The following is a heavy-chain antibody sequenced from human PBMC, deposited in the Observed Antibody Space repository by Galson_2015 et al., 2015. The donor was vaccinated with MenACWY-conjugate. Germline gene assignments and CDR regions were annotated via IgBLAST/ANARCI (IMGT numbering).Heavy chain of an antibody. J-gene: IGHJ6*01. Sequence: SVKISCKASGSKFTHYAMHWVRQAPGQRLEWMGWINAGNGNTKYSQKFQGRVTITSDTSGGTAYMELSSLRSDDTAVYYCAREFLVVLFFIGGVYYYGIDVWGQGTTVTVSS. CDR3: AREFLVVLFFIGGVYYYGIDV. CDR2: INAGNGNT. CDR1: GSKFTHYA. D-gene: IGHD3-16*01. V-gene: IGHV1-3*01.